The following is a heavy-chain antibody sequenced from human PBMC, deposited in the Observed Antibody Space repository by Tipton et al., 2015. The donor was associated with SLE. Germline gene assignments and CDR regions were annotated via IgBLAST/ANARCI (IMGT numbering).Heavy chain of an antibody. J-gene: IGHJ1*01. CDR3: ARTHDYGDPGGQH. Sequence: TLSLTCTVSGGSISSGNYYWSWIRQPAGKGLEWIGRIYTSGSTNYSPSLKSRVTISVDTSKNQFSLKLSSVTAADTAVYYCARTHDYGDPGGQHWGQGTLVTDSS. D-gene: IGHD4-17*01. CDR1: GGSISSGNYY. V-gene: IGHV4-61*02. CDR2: IYTSGST.